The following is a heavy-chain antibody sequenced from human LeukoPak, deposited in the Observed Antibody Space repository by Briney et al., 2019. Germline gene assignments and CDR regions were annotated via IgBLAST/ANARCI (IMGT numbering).Heavy chain of an antibody. Sequence: SCKASGYTFTSYGISWVRQAPGQGLEWVSNLSVSGGNTYYADCLKGGVTISRDNSKNTLYLQMNSRRAEDTAVYHCAKGSYYYDSADYFDYWGQGTLVTVSS. D-gene: IGHD3-22*01. CDR1: GYTFTSYG. J-gene: IGHJ4*02. CDR3: AKGSYYYDSADYFDY. CDR2: LSVSGGNT. V-gene: IGHV3-23*01.